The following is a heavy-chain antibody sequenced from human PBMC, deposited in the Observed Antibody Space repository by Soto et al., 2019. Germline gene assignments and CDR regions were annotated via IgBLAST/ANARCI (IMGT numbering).Heavy chain of an antibody. CDR3: AKHDGPKAPYPYSHTHTDF. CDR1: GFTFSSYG. D-gene: IGHD6-13*01. V-gene: IGHV3-30*18. Sequence: QMQLVESGGGVVQPGRSLRLSCAASGFTFSSYGMHWIRQAPGKGLEWVAVISHDGAIKDYADSVKGRFTISRDNSENTLFLEMNRLGPRDTAGYYCAKHDGPKAPYPYSHTHTDFWGQGTRVTVSS. J-gene: IGHJ4*02. CDR2: ISHDGAIK.